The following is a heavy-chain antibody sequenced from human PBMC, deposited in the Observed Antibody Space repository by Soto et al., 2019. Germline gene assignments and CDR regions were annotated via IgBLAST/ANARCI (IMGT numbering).Heavy chain of an antibody. V-gene: IGHV3-33*01. CDR2: MWYDGTNI. CDR3: ARGYSSAWSEDEAVFDY. Sequence: QLQLVESGGGVVQPGRSLRISCSASGFSLSNYVMHWVRQAPGKGPEWVAVMWYDGTNIYYADSVKGRFTISRDNSKDTLFLQMNNLRAEDTAVYYCARGYSSAWSEDEAVFDYWGQETLVTVSP. CDR1: GFSLSNYV. D-gene: IGHD6-19*01. J-gene: IGHJ4*02.